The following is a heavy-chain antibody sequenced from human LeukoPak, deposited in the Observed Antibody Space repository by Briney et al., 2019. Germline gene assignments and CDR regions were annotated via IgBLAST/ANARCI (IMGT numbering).Heavy chain of an antibody. V-gene: IGHV4-38-2*02. CDR1: GYSISSGYS. Sequence: SETLSLTCTVSGYSISSGYSWGWIRQPPGKGLEWIGSIYHSGNTYYNPSLKRRVTISVDTSKNQFSLKLSSVTAADTAVYYCARDSGTTGEVKFDPWGQGTLVTVSS. CDR2: IYHSGNT. J-gene: IGHJ5*02. CDR3: ARDSGTTGEVKFDP. D-gene: IGHD3-10*01.